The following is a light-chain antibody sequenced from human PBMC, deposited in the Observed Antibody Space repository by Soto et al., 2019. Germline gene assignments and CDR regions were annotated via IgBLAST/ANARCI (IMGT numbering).Light chain of an antibody. J-gene: IGKJ1*01. CDR1: QDIRYY. CDR3: QQSYSTPRT. V-gene: IGKV1-39*01. CDR2: DAS. Sequence: DIQMTQSPSSLSASVGDRVTITCQASQDIRYYLNWFQQKPGKAPKVLIYDASRLETGVPSRFSGSGSGTDFTLTISSLQPEDFATYYCQQSYSTPRTLGQGTKVDIK.